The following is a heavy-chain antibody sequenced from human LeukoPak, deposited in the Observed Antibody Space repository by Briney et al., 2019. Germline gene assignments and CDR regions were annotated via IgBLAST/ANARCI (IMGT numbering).Heavy chain of an antibody. CDR1: GYSFTNYW. CDR3: ARQGTIVAGTLGTTFDY. D-gene: IGHD5-12*01. Sequence: LGESLKISCKASGYSFTNYWIGWVRQMPGKGLGWMGIIYPGDSDTKYNPSFQGQVTISADKSINTAYLQWSSLRASDTAMYYCARQGTIVAGTLGTTFDYWGQGTLLTVSS. CDR2: IYPGDSDT. V-gene: IGHV5-51*01. J-gene: IGHJ4*02.